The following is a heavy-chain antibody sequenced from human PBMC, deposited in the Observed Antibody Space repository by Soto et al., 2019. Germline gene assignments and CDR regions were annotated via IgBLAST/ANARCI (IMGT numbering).Heavy chain of an antibody. Sequence: GESLKISCAASGFTFSSYDMHWVRQATGKGLEWVSAIGTAGDTYYPGSVKGRFTISRENAKNSLYLQMNSLRAGDTAVYYCARASLLYGSGISDAFDIWGQGTMGTVSS. CDR3: ARASLLYGSGISDAFDI. D-gene: IGHD3-10*01. CDR2: IGTAGDT. V-gene: IGHV3-13*01. CDR1: GFTFSSYD. J-gene: IGHJ3*02.